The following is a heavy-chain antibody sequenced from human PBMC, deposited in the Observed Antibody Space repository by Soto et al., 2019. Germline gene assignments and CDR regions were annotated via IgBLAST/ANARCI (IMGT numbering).Heavy chain of an antibody. D-gene: IGHD1-7*01. CDR1: GDSVSSNSAA. CDR3: AGTSSLQWYYMDV. CDR2: TYYRSTRWYN. V-gene: IGHV6-1*01. J-gene: IGHJ6*03. Sequence: SQTLSLTCAISGDSVSSNSAAWNWIRQSPSRGLEWLGRTYYRSTRWYNDYAVSVKSRITVNPDTSKNQFSLHLNSVTPEDTAVYYFAGTSSLQWYYMDVWDKATTVTVSS.